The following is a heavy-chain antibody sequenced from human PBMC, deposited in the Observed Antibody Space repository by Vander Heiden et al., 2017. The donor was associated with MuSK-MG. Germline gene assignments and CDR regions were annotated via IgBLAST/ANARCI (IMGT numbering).Heavy chain of an antibody. D-gene: IGHD2-15*01. CDR3: ARWSYCSGGSCYYYYYYMDV. Sequence: EVQLVESGGGLVQPGGSLRPSCAAFGFTFSSYWIRGVRQAPGKGVEWVANIKQDGSEKYYVDSVKGRFTISRDNAKNSLYLQMNSLRAEDTAVYYCARWSYCSGGSCYYYYYYMDVWGKGTTVTVSS. V-gene: IGHV3-7*01. CDR1: GFTFSSYW. CDR2: IKQDGSEK. J-gene: IGHJ6*03.